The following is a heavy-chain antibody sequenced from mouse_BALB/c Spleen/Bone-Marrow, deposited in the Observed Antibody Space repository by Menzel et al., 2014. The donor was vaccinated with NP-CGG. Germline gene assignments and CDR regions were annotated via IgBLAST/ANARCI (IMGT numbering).Heavy chain of an antibody. D-gene: IGHD1-1*01. Sequence: EVMLVESGGGLVQPGGSLKLSCAASGFDFSRYWMSWVRQAPGRGLEWIGEINPDSNTINYTPSLKDKFIISRDNAKNTLYLQMSKVRSEDTALYYCARLSYYGNLFVWGAGTTVTVSS. CDR2: INPDSNTI. J-gene: IGHJ1*01. CDR1: GFDFSRYW. V-gene: IGHV4-1*02. CDR3: ARLSYYGNLFV.